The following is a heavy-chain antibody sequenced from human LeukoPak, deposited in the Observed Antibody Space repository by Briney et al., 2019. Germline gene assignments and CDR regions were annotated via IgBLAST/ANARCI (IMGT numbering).Heavy chain of an antibody. CDR3: ASVLYSTHDAFDI. D-gene: IGHD6-13*01. Sequence: SETLSLTCTVSGGSISSYYWSWIRQPAGKGLEWIGRIYTSGSTNYSPSLKSRVTMSVDTSKNQFSLKLSSVTAADTAVYYCASVLYSTHDAFDIWGQGTMVTVSS. CDR2: IYTSGST. CDR1: GGSISSYY. J-gene: IGHJ3*02. V-gene: IGHV4-4*07.